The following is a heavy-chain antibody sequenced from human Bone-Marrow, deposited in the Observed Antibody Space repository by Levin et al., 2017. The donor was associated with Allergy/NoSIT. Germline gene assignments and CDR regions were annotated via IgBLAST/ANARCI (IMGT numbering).Heavy chain of an antibody. V-gene: IGHV3-53*01. Sequence: LSLTCAASGVPVRSNYMSWVRQAPGKGLEWVSVLYSGGSTYYADSVKGRFTISRDNPKNTLYLQMNSLRAEDTAVYYCARVGGDWYFDYWGQGTLVTVSS. D-gene: IGHD2-21*02. CDR2: LYSGGST. J-gene: IGHJ4*02. CDR1: GVPVRSNY. CDR3: ARVGGDWYFDY.